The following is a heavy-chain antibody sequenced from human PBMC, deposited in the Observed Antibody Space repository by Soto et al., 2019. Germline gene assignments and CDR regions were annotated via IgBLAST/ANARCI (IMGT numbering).Heavy chain of an antibody. CDR3: ARWSVQYDSYGYF. CDR2: ISHDGSNK. V-gene: IGHV3-30-3*01. CDR1: GFTFSTYP. D-gene: IGHD5-18*01. J-gene: IGHJ4*02. Sequence: LRLSCAASGFTFSTYPMHWVRQAPGKGLEWVALISHDGSNKYYADSVKGRFTISRDNSQNTLYLQMNSLRAEDTAVYYCARWSVQYDSYGYFWGQGTLVTVSS.